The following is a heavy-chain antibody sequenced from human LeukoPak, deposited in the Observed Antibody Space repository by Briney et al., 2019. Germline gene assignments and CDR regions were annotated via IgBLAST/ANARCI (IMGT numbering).Heavy chain of an antibody. D-gene: IGHD3-10*01. CDR3: ARGVTMVQGYYYYMDV. J-gene: IGHJ6*03. Sequence: TSETLSLTCTVSGGSISSYYWSWIRQPPGKGLEWIGYISGTGNTNYNPSLKSRVTMSVDTSKDQFSLKLSSVTAADTAVYSCARGVTMVQGYYYYMDVWGKGTTVTVSS. V-gene: IGHV4-59*01. CDR1: GGSISSYY. CDR2: ISGTGNT.